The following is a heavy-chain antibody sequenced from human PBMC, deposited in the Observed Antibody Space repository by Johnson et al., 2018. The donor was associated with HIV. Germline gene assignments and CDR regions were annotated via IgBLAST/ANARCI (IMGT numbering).Heavy chain of an antibody. CDR1: GFTFGDYA. D-gene: IGHD1-1*01. Sequence: VQLVESGGGLVQPGRSLRLSCTASGFTFGDYAMHWVRQAPGKGLEWVSVIYSGGSTYYADSVKGRFTISRDNSKNTLYLQMNSLRAEDTAVYYCATSTASDAFDIWGQGTMVTVSS. CDR3: ATSTASDAFDI. CDR2: IYSGGST. J-gene: IGHJ3*02. V-gene: IGHV3-66*01.